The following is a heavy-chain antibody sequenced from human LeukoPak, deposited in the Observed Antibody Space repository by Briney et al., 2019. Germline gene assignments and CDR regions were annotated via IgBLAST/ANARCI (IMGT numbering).Heavy chain of an antibody. J-gene: IGHJ4*02. Sequence: PGGSLRLSCAASGFTFSSYSMNWVRQAPGKGLEWVSSISSSSSYIYYADSVKGRFTISRDNAKNSLYLQMNSLRAEDTAVYYCASPSLWFGELLYGHDYWGQGTLVTVSS. V-gene: IGHV3-21*01. CDR1: GFTFSSYS. CDR3: ASPSLWFGELLYGHDY. CDR2: ISSSSSYI. D-gene: IGHD3-10*01.